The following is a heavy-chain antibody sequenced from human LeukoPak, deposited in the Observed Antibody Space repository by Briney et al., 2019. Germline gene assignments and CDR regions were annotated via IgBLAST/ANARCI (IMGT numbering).Heavy chain of an antibody. J-gene: IGHJ6*04. CDR1: GFNFSTYS. CDR3: AELGITMIGGV. CDR2: ISSSSSYI. D-gene: IGHD3-10*02. Sequence: GGSLRLSCVASGFNFSTYSMNWVRQAPGKGLEWVSSISSSSSYIYYADSVRGRLTISRDNAKNSLYLQMNSLRAEDTAVYYCAELGITMIGGVWGKGTTVTISS. V-gene: IGHV3-21*01.